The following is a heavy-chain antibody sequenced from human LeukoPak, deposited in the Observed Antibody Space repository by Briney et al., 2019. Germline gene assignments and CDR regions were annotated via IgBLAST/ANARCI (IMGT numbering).Heavy chain of an antibody. CDR3: AREYCSGGSCYSSLDAFDI. V-gene: IGHV3-7*01. CDR2: IKQDGSGK. Sequence: GGSLRLSCAASGFTFSSYWMSWVRQAPGKGLEWVAHIKQDGSGKYYVDSVKGRFTISRDNAKNSLYLQMNSLRAEDTAVYYCAREYCSGGSCYSSLDAFDIWGQGTMVTVSS. CDR1: GFTFSSYW. D-gene: IGHD2-15*01. J-gene: IGHJ3*02.